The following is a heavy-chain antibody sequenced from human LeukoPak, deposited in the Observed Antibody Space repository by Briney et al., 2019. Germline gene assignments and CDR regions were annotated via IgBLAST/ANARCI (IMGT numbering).Heavy chain of an antibody. J-gene: IGHJ4*02. Sequence: ASVKVSCKASGYTFTGYYMHWVRQAPGQGLEWMGWINPNSGGTNYAQKFQGRVTITADKSTSTAYMELSSLRSEDTAVYYCARGPRDGYNFWGQGTLVTVSS. V-gene: IGHV1-2*02. CDR3: ARGPRDGYNF. CDR2: INPNSGGT. D-gene: IGHD5-12*01. CDR1: GYTFTGYY.